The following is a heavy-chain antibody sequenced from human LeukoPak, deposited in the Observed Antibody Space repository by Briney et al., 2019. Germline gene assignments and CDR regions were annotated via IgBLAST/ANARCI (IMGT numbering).Heavy chain of an antibody. CDR3: ARHFRKDYPDSGSSQYFHYIDV. CDR1: GGSMSDHY. D-gene: IGHD3-10*01. CDR2: IYATGNT. Sequence: SETLSLTCAVSGGSMSDHYWSWIRQTSGTTLEWIGYIYATGNTNYNPSLKGRVTISLDTSKDHFSLRLCSVTAADTALYYCARHFRKDYPDSGSSQYFHYIDVWGKGTTVTVSS. V-gene: IGHV4-4*09. J-gene: IGHJ6*03.